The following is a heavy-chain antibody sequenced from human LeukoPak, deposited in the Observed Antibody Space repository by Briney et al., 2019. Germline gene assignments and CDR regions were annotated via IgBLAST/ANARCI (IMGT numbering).Heavy chain of an antibody. Sequence: PSETLSLTCTVSGGSISSSSYYWGWIRQPPGKGLEWIGSIYYSGSTYYNPSLKSRVTISVDMSKNQFSLKLSSVTAADTAVYYCAREPNPNGYSSSSTRYYYYYYMDVWGKGTTVTVSS. J-gene: IGHJ6*03. CDR2: IYYSGST. CDR3: AREPNPNGYSSSSTRYYYYYYMDV. V-gene: IGHV4-39*07. D-gene: IGHD6-13*01. CDR1: GGSISSSSYY.